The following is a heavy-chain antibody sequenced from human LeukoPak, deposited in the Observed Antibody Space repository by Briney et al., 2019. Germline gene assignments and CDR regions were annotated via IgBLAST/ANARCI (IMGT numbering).Heavy chain of an antibody. CDR1: GGSISSYY. V-gene: IGHV4-59*01. CDR3: ARRGDYDFFDY. J-gene: IGHJ4*02. Sequence: PSETLSLTCTVSGGSISSYYWSWIRQPPGKGLEWIGYIYYSGSTNYNPSLKSRVTISVDTSKNQFSLKLSSVTAADTAVYYCARRGDYDFFDYWGQGTLVTVSS. CDR2: IYYSGST. D-gene: IGHD3-3*01.